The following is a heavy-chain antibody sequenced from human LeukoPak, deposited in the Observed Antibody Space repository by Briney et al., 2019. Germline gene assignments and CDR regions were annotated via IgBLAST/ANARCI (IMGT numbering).Heavy chain of an antibody. D-gene: IGHD3-16*01. Sequence: ASETLSLTCAVYGGSFSGYYWSWIRQPPGKGLEWIGEINHSGSTNYNPSLKSRVTISVDTSKNQCSLKLSSVTAADTAVYYCASGRGSYFYYYGMDVWGQGTTVTVSS. J-gene: IGHJ6*02. CDR3: ASGRGSYFYYYGMDV. CDR1: GGSFSGYY. V-gene: IGHV4-34*01. CDR2: INHSGST.